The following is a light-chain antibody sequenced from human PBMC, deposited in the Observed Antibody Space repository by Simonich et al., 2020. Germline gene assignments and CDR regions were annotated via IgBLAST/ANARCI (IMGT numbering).Light chain of an antibody. V-gene: IGLV1-47*01. J-gene: IGLJ3*02. Sequence: QSVLTQPPSASRTPGQRVTISFSGSSSNIGSNYVYWYQQLPGTAPKLLIYRNTQRPSGVPDRFSGSKSGTSASLAISGLRSEDEADYYCAAWDDSLSGRVFGGGTKLTVL. CDR3: AAWDDSLSGRV. CDR1: SSNIGSNY. CDR2: RNT.